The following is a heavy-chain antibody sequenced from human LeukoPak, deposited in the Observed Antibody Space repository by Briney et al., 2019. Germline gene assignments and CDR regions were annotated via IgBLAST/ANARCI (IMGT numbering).Heavy chain of an antibody. CDR1: GYTFTSYG. V-gene: IGHV1-18*01. CDR3: ARPQYGDYKDRGAFDI. Sequence: ASVKVSCKASGYTFTSYGISWVRPAPGQGLEWMGWISAYNGNTNYAQKLQGRVTLTTDTSTSTAYMELRSLRSDDTAVYCWARPQYGDYKDRGAFDIWGQGTMVTVSS. CDR2: ISAYNGNT. D-gene: IGHD4-17*01. J-gene: IGHJ3*02.